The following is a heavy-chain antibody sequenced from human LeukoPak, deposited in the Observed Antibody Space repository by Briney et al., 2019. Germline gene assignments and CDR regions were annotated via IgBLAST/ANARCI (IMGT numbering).Heavy chain of an antibody. CDR3: ARHANVDTAKEYYFDY. V-gene: IGHV4-59*08. CDR2: IYQSGST. D-gene: IGHD5-18*01. CDR1: GGSISIYY. J-gene: IGHJ4*02. Sequence: PPETLSLTCTVPGGSISIYYGSWIRQPPGKGLEWSGYIYQSGSTNYNPPLKSRVTISVDKSKNQFSLKLSSVTAADTAVYYCARHANVDTAKEYYFDYWGQGTLVTVSS.